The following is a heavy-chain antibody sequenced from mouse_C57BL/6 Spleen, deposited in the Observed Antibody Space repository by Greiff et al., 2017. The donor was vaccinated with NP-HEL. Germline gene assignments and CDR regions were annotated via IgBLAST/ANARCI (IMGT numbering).Heavy chain of an antibody. V-gene: IGHV5-6*02. J-gene: IGHJ2*01. CDR3: ARVKPYYFDY. Sequence: DVKLVESGGDLVKPGGSLKLSCAASGFTFSSYGMSWVRQTPDKRLEWVATISSGGSYTYYPDSVKGRFTIPRDNAKNTLYLQMSSLKSEDTAMYYCARVKPYYFDYWGQGTTLTVSS. D-gene: IGHD6-1*01. CDR1: GFTFSSYG. CDR2: ISSGGSYT.